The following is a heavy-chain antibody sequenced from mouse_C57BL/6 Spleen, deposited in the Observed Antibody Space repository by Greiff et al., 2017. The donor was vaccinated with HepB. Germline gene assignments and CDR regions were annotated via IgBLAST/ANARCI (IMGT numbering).Heavy chain of an antibody. CDR1: GFTFSSYA. J-gene: IGHJ3*01. CDR2: ISSGGDYI. D-gene: IGHD2-4*01. V-gene: IGHV5-9-1*02. Sequence: EVNVVESGEGLVKPGGSLKLSCAASGFTFSSYAMSWVRQTPEKRLEWVAYISSGGDYIYYADTVKGRFTISRDNARNTLYLQMSSLKSEDTAMYYCTRDREGLRRVWFAYWGQGTLVTVSA. CDR3: TRDREGLRRVWFAY.